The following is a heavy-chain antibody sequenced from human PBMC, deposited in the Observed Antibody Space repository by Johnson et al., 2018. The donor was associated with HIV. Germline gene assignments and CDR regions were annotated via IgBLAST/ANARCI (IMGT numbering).Heavy chain of an antibody. CDR1: GFTFSSYA. CDR3: ARGQQDMGAGAFDI. V-gene: IGHV3-30*04. J-gene: IGHJ3*02. CDR2: ISYDGSNK. D-gene: IGHD3-16*01. Sequence: QVQLVESGGGVVQPGRSLRLSCAASGFTFSSYAMHWVRQAPGKGLEWVAVISYDGSNKYYADSVMGRFTISRDNSKNTLYLQMNSLRAEDTAVYYCARGQQDMGAGAFDIWGQGTMVTVSS.